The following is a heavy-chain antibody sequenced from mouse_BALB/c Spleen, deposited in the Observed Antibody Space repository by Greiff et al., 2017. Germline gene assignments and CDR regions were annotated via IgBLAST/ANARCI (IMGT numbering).Heavy chain of an antibody. J-gene: IGHJ4*01. Sequence: QVQLKESGPELVRPGVSVKISCKGSGYTFTDYAMHWVKQSHAKSLEWIGVISTYYGNTNYNQKFKGKATMTVDKSSSTAYMELARLTSEASAIYYGARGDGNYNYYAMDYWGQGTSVTVSS. CDR1: GYTFTDYA. CDR2: ISTYYGNT. V-gene: IGHV1-67*01. D-gene: IGHD2-1*01. CDR3: ARGDGNYNYYAMDY.